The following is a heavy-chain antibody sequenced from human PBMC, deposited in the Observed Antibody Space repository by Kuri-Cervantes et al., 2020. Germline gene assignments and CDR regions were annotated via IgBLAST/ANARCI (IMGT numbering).Heavy chain of an antibody. V-gene: IGHV3-23*01. CDR1: GFRFSSFW. Sequence: ESLKISCAGSGFRFSSFWMTWVRQAPGKGLEWVSAISGSGGSTYNADSVKGRFTISRDNSKNTLYLQMKSLRAEYTAVYYCAKGWGEDYYYYYYYMDVWGKGTTVTVSS. J-gene: IGHJ6*03. D-gene: IGHD3-10*01. CDR3: AKGWGEDYYYYYYYMDV. CDR2: ISGSGGST.